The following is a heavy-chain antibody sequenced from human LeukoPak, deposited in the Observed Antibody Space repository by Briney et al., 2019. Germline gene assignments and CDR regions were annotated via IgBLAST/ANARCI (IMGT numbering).Heavy chain of an antibody. J-gene: IGHJ4*02. Sequence: SVKVSCKASRGTFSSYAISWVRQAPGQGLEWMGGIIPFFGTANYAQKFQGRVTITADESTSTAYMELSSLRSEDTAVYYCARDTGSAAQADYWGQGTLVTVST. CDR3: ARDTGSAAQADY. CDR1: RGTFSSYA. D-gene: IGHD2-2*01. V-gene: IGHV1-69*13. CDR2: IIPFFGTA.